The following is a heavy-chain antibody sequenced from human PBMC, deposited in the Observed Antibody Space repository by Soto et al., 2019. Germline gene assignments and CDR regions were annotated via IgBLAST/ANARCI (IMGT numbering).Heavy chain of an antibody. V-gene: IGHV1-69*12. CDR3: ARVEAVAGLYNYHGLDV. CDR1: GGTFGNYA. J-gene: IGHJ6*02. D-gene: IGHD6-19*01. CDR2: IVPIFGTT. Sequence: QVQLVQSGAEVKKPGSSVKVSCKVSGGTFGNYAIDWVRLAPGHGLEWMGGIVPIFGTTYYTQKFQGRATIIADDSTTTAYLAMSSLRSEDTAIYYCARVEAVAGLYNYHGLDVCGQGTAVSVSS.